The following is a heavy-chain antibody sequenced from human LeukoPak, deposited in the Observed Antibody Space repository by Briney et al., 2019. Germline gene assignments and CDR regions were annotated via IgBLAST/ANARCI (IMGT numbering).Heavy chain of an antibody. J-gene: IGHJ3*02. CDR1: GYTLTELS. CDR3: AIILAAIDAFDI. V-gene: IGHV1-24*01. CDR2: FDPEDGET. Sequence: ASVKVSCKVSGYTLTELSMHWVRQAPGKGLEWMGGFDPEDGETIYAQKFQGRVTMTEDTSTDTAYMELSSLRSEDTAVYYRAIILAAIDAFDIWGQGTMVTVSS. D-gene: IGHD2-21*01.